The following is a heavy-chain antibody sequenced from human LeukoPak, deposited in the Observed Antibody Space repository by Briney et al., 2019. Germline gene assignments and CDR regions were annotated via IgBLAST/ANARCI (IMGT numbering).Heavy chain of an antibody. V-gene: IGHV4-39*01. CDR1: GGSISSSNYY. J-gene: IGHJ4*02. CDR2: IYYSGST. CDR3: ARLNGNYYRFDY. D-gene: IGHD1-26*01. Sequence: SETLSLTCTVSGGSISSSNYYWDWIRQPPGKGLEWIGTIYYSGSTYYNPSLKSRVTISVDTSRNQFSLKLSSVTAADTAVYYCARLNGNYYRFDYWGQGILVTVSS.